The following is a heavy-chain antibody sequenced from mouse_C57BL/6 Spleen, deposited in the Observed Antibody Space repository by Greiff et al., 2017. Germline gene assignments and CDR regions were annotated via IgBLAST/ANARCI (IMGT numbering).Heavy chain of an antibody. D-gene: IGHD3-2*02. V-gene: IGHV1-53*01. CDR1: GYTFTSYW. J-gene: IGHJ3*01. CDR3: AGGPAQAPWFAY. CDR2: INPSNGGT. Sequence: QVQLQQPGTELVKPGASVKLSCKASGYTFTSYWMHWVKQRPGQGLEWIGNINPSNGGTNYNEKFKSKATLTVDKSSSTAYMQLSSLTSEDSAVYVCAGGPAQAPWFAYWGQGTLVTVSA.